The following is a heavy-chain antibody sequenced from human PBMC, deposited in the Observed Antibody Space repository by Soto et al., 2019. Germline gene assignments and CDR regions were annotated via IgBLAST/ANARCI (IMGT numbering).Heavy chain of an antibody. Sequence: QRQLQESGPGLVKPSETLSLTCTVSVGSISSSSYYWGWIRQPPGKGLEWIGSIYYSGSTYYNPSLKSRVNISVATSKNRCSLKLSSVTAADTAVYYCARHSAGYCTNGVCPEDYWGQGTLVTVSS. CDR1: VGSISSSSYY. D-gene: IGHD2-8*01. V-gene: IGHV4-39*01. CDR2: IYYSGST. CDR3: ARHSAGYCTNGVCPEDY. J-gene: IGHJ4*02.